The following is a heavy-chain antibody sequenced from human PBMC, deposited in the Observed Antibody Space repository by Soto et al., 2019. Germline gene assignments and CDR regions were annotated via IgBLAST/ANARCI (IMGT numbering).Heavy chain of an antibody. CDR3: ARDHPQGSIYV. CDR1: GFTFSRYS. J-gene: IGHJ6*02. Sequence: GGSQRLSNAASGFTFSRYSMTWAPQATGKGLEWVSSISSSSSYIYYADSVKGRFTISRDNAKNSLYLQMNSLRAEDTAVYYCARDHPQGSIYVWGQGTTVTVSS. CDR2: ISSSSSYI. D-gene: IGHD3-3*02. V-gene: IGHV3-21*01.